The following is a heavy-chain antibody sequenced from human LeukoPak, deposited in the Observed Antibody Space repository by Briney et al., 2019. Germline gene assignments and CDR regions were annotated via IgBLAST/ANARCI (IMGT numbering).Heavy chain of an antibody. V-gene: IGHV3-30*18. J-gene: IGHJ4*02. CDR2: ISYDGSNK. CDR3: VKGSAERYYYGAESTPPH. Sequence: GGSLRLSCAASGFTFSRYGMHWVRQAPGTGLEWVAVISYDGSNKYYADSVKGRLTISRDNSKNTLYLQMNSLRAEVAAVYYCVKGSAERYYYGAESTPPHWGQGTLVTVSS. CDR1: GFTFSRYG. D-gene: IGHD3-10*01.